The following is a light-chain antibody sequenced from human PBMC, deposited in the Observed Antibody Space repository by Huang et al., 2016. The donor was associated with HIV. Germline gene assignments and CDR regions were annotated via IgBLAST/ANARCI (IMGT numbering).Light chain of an antibody. CDR1: QAISNY. CDR2: AAS. CDR3: LQHHAYPRT. V-gene: IGKV1-17*03. Sequence: DIQMTQSPSAMSASVGDKGTITCRASQAISNYLVWFQQKPGRAPKRLIYAASSLQSGVPSRFSGSGYGTKFTLTISSLQPEDFATYYCLQHHAYPRTFGPGTKVEVK. J-gene: IGKJ1*01.